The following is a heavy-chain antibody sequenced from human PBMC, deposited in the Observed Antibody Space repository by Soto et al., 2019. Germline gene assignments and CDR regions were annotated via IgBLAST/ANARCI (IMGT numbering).Heavy chain of an antibody. CDR2: ISGSGGST. Sequence: PGGSLRLSCAASGFTFSSYAMSWFRQAPGKGLEWVSAISGSGGSTYYADSVKGRFTISRDNSKNTLYLQMNSLRAEDTAVYYCAKRPGPFANWGSSGAFDIWGQGTMVTVSS. J-gene: IGHJ3*02. V-gene: IGHV3-23*01. CDR3: AKRPGPFANWGSSGAFDI. CDR1: GFTFSSYA. D-gene: IGHD7-27*01.